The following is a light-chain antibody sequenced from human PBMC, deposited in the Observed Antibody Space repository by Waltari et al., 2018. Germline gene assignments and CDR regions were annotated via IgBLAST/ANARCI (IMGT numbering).Light chain of an antibody. J-gene: IGKJ4*01. CDR3: QQYYGTLLT. V-gene: IGKV1-NL1*01. CDR2: AAS. CDR1: QGISNS. Sequence: TCRASQGISNSLAWYQQKPGKAPKLLLFAASRLESRVPSRFSVSGSGTDYTLTISSLQPEDFATYYCQQYYGTLLTFGGGTKVEIK.